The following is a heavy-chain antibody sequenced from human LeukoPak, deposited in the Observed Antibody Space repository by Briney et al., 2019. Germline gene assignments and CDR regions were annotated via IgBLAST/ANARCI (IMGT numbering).Heavy chain of an antibody. V-gene: IGHV4-34*12. CDR2: IVHSGST. CDR3: ARRLRFVGVWFDP. Sequence: GSLRLSCVASGFTFSTYSMNWVRQAPGKGLEWIGEIVHSGSTNYNPSLKSRVTISVDTSKNQFSLKLTSVTAADTAVYYCARRLRFVGVWFDPWGQGTLVTVSS. J-gene: IGHJ5*02. CDR1: GFTFSTYS. D-gene: IGHD3-10*01.